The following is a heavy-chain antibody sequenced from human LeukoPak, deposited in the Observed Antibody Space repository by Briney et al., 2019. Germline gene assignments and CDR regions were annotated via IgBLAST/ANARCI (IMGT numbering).Heavy chain of an antibody. CDR3: AELGITMIGGV. Sequence: GGSLRLSCAASGFTFSSYSMNWVRQAPGKGLEWVSSISSSSSYIYYADSLKGRFTISRENAKNSLYLQMNSLRAEDTAVYYCAELGITMIGGVWGKGTTVTISS. CDR1: GFTFSSYS. V-gene: IGHV3-21*01. CDR2: ISSSSSYI. J-gene: IGHJ6*04. D-gene: IGHD3-10*02.